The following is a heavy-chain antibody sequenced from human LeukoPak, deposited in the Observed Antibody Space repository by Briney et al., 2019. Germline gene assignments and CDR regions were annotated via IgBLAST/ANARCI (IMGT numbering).Heavy chain of an antibody. Sequence: GESLKISCKGSGYSFTSYWISWVRQMPGKGLEWMGRIDPSDSYTNYSPSFQGHVTISADKSISTAYLQWSSLKASDTAMYYCASRLNGADEYYFDYWGLGTLVTVSS. J-gene: IGHJ4*02. V-gene: IGHV5-10-1*01. CDR1: GYSFTSYW. CDR3: ASRLNGADEYYFDY. CDR2: IDPSDSYT. D-gene: IGHD2-8*01.